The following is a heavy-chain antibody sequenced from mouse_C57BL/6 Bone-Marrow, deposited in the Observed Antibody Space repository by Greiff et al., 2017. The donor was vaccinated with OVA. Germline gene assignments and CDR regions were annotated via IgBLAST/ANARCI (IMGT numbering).Heavy chain of an antibody. CDR3: ARYIKGRLRTDARDD. V-gene: IGHV7-3*01. D-gene: IGHD2-4*01. CDR1: GFTFTDYY. J-gene: IGHJ4*01. Sequence: EVKLMESGGGLVQPGGSLSLSCAASGFTFTDYYMSWVRQPPGKALEWLGFIRNKANGYTTEYSASVKGRFTISRATSPCILYLQMNALRAADSATDYCARYIKGRLRTDARDDGGQGTSVTVAS. CDR2: IRNKANGYTT.